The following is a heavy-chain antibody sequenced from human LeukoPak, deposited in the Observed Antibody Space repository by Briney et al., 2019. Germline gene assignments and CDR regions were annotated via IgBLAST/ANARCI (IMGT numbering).Heavy chain of an antibody. CDR3: TTSSGWYILEDY. CDR1: GFTFSNAW. V-gene: IGHV3-15*01. Sequence: PGGSLRLSCAASGFTFSNAWMSWVRQAPGKGLEWVGRIKSKTDGGTTDYAAPVKRRFTISRDDSKNTLYLQMNSLKTEDTAVYYCTTSSGWYILEDYWGQGTLVTVSS. CDR2: IKSKTDGGTT. J-gene: IGHJ4*02. D-gene: IGHD6-19*01.